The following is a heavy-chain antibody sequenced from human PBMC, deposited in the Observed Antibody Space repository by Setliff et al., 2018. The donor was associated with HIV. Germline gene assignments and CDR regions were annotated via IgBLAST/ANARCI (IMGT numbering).Heavy chain of an antibody. J-gene: IGHJ4*02. Sequence: SETLSLTCTVSGGSINNDIYFWTWIRQRPGKGLEWIGYIYYSGSATYNPSLKSQASISVDTSRNEFSLKLSSVTAADTAVYFCARGGAFCGRDSCYYLDYWGQGNPVTVSS. CDR2: IYYSGSA. CDR3: ARGGAFCGRDSCYYLDY. V-gene: IGHV4-31*01. D-gene: IGHD2-21*02. CDR1: GGSINNDIYF.